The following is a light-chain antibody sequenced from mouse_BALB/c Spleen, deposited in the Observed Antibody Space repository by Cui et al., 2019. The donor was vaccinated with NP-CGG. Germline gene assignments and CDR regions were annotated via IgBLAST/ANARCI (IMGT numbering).Light chain of an antibody. CDR2: GTN. Sequence: QAVVTQESALTKSPGETVTLTCRSSTGAVTTSNYANWVQEKPDHLFTGLIGGTNNRPPGVPARFSGSLIGDKAALTITGAQTEDEAIYFCALWYSNHWVFGGGIKLTVL. CDR1: TGAVTTSNY. V-gene: IGLV1*01. CDR3: ALWYSNHWV. J-gene: IGLJ1*01.